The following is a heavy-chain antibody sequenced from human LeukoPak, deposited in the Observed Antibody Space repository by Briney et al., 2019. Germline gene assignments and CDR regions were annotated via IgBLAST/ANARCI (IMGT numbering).Heavy chain of an antibody. J-gene: IGHJ4*02. CDR1: GGSISSYY. CDR2: IYYSGST. V-gene: IGHV4-59*01. D-gene: IGHD2-2*02. Sequence: PSETLSLTXTVSGGSISSYYWSWIRQPPGKGLEWIGYIYYSGSTNYNPSLKSRVTISVDTSKNQFSLKLSSVTAAVTAVYYCARALGGFWSAAGIPYFDYWGQGTLVTVSS. CDR3: ARALGGFWSAAGIPYFDY.